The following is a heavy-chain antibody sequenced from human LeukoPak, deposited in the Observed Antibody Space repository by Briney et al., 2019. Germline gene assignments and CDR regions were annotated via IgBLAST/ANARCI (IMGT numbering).Heavy chain of an antibody. J-gene: IGHJ4*02. CDR3: ARVGYCSSSTCRNYFDY. D-gene: IGHD2-2*01. CDR2: ISSTTNYI. Sequence: GGSLRLSCAASGFXLSGYSINWVRQAPGKGLEWVSSISSTTNYIYYADSVKGRFTISRDNARNSLYLQTNSLRAEDTAVYYCARVGYCSSSTCRNYFDYWGQGTLVTVSS. CDR1: GFXLSGYS. V-gene: IGHV3-21*01.